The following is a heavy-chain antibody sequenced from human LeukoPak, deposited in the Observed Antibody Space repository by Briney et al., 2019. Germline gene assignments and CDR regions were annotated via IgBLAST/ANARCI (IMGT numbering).Heavy chain of an antibody. Sequence: SETLSLTCTVSGGSLNGYYWGWIRQPAGKGLEWIGRVFTSGDTKYNSSLKSRVTMSVDTSKNHFSLKLISVTAADTAVYYCARSRCYNCAFDIWGQGTMVTVSS. D-gene: IGHD2-2*02. CDR1: GGSLNGYY. V-gene: IGHV4-4*07. CDR3: ARSRCYNCAFDI. CDR2: VFTSGDT. J-gene: IGHJ3*02.